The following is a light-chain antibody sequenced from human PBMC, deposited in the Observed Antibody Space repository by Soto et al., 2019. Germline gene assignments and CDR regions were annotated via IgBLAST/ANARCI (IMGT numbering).Light chain of an antibody. Sequence: QSVLTQPPSVSGAPGQRVTISCTGSSSNIGAGYDVHWYQQLPGTAPKLLIYGNSKRPSGVPDRFSGSKSGTSASLAITGLQAEDEADYYCQYYDRSLSAYVFGTGTKVSVL. CDR1: SSNIGAGYD. V-gene: IGLV1-40*01. CDR3: QYYDRSLSAYV. J-gene: IGLJ1*01. CDR2: GNS.